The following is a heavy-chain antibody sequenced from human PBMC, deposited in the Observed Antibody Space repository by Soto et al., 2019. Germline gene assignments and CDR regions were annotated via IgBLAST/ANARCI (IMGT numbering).Heavy chain of an antibody. J-gene: IGHJ5*02. V-gene: IGHV3-23*01. CDR2: VGGGGTDT. CDR1: GFIFGDYA. Sequence: QFFESGGDLVQPGGSLRVHCVASGFIFGDYAMSWVRQAPGKGLEWVSSVGGGGTDTYYAAAVKGRFTISRDNSKSTLYLQMNTLRAEDTAVYYCAKDAVPYNGKWDWFDTWGQGSLFIVSS. D-gene: IGHD1-20*01. CDR3: AKDAVPYNGKWDWFDT.